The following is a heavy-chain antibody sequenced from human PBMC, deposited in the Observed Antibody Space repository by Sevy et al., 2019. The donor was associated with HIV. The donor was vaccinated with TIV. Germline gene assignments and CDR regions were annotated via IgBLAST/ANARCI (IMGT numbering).Heavy chain of an antibody. CDR2: ISGSGGYT. CDR3: AKEGYESSGYYH. CDR1: GFTFSSYA. Sequence: GGSLRLSCAASGFTFSSYAMTWVRQAPGKGQEWVSAISGSGGYTYYADSVKGRFTISRDNSKKTLDLQMHSLRAEDTAVYYCAKEGYESSGYYHWGQGTLVTVSS. J-gene: IGHJ5*02. D-gene: IGHD3-22*01. V-gene: IGHV3-23*01.